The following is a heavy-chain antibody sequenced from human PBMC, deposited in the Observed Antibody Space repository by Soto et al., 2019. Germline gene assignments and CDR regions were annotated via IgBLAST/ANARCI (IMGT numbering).Heavy chain of an antibody. V-gene: IGHV3-23*01. J-gene: IGHJ4*02. CDR1: GFTFRSYA. D-gene: IGHD1-26*01. CDR2: ITGGGSST. CDR3: AKDQVGLQYLDY. Sequence: PGGSLRLSCAASGFTFRSYAMSWVRQAPGKGLEWVSAITGGGSSTYYADSVKGRFTISRDNSKNTLFAQMNSLRAEDTAVYYCAKDQVGLQYLDYWGQGALVTVSS.